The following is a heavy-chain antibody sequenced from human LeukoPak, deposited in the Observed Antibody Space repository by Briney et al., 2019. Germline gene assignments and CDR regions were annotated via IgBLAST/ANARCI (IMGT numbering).Heavy chain of an antibody. Sequence: SQTLSHTCAISGDSVSSNSAAWNWIRQSPSRGLEWLGRTYYTSKWHNEYAVSVESRVTINPDTSKNQFSLLLTSVTPDDTAVYYCARGPADTGAFDIWGQGTMVTVSS. CDR3: ARGPADTGAFDI. CDR1: GDSVSSNSAA. J-gene: IGHJ3*02. V-gene: IGHV6-1*01. D-gene: IGHD6-13*01. CDR2: TYYTSKWHN.